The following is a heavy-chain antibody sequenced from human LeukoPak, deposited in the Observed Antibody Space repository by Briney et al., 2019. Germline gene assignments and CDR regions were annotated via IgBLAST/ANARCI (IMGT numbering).Heavy chain of an antibody. CDR2: ISTTGGTT. D-gene: IGHD1-26*01. V-gene: IGHV3-64D*08. Sequence: GGSLRLSCSASGFTFSSYVMHWVRQAPGKGLEYLSAISTTGGTTYYADSVKGRFTISRDNSKNTLYLQMNVLRAEDTAVYYCLKGWELRFDAFDIWGQGTMVTASS. CDR1: GFTFSSYV. J-gene: IGHJ3*02. CDR3: LKGWELRFDAFDI.